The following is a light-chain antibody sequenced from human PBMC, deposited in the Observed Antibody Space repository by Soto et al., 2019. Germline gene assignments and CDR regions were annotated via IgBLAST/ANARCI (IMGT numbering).Light chain of an antibody. CDR3: QQHATLPFT. CDR2: DAS. CDR1: HDITYY. Sequence: IQMTQSPSSLSASVGDTITITCQASHDITYYLNWYQQKPGKAPKLLVYDASNLEPGVPPRFSGRGSATDFTITINSLQPADVATYYCQQHATLPFTFGPGTTVDFK. J-gene: IGKJ3*01. V-gene: IGKV1-33*01.